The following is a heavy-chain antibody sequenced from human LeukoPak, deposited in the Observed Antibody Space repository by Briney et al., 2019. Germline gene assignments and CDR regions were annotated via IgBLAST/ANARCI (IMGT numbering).Heavy chain of an antibody. CDR3: ATGSRRGYGGNSNPGFDY. CDR2: TWYDGSNK. CDR1: GFTFSNYG. J-gene: IGHJ4*02. D-gene: IGHD4-23*01. Sequence: GGSLRLSCAASGFTFSNYGMHWVRQAPGKGLEWVAVTWYDGSNKYYADSVKGRFTSSRDNSKNTLHLQMDSLRAEDTAVYYCATGSRRGYGGNSNPGFDYWGQGTLVTVSS. V-gene: IGHV3-33*01.